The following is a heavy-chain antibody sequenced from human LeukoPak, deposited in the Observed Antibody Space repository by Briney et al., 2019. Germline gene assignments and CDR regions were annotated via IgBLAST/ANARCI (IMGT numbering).Heavy chain of an antibody. Sequence: PGGSLRLSCAASGFNFSNYKMNWVRQAPGKGLEWVSYIGSDGSTIYYADSVKGRFTISRDNSKNTLYLQMNSLRAEDTAVYYCAKMWDHMITFGGVIALHYWGQGTLVTVSS. CDR2: IGSDGSTI. CDR1: GFNFSNYK. CDR3: AKMWDHMITFGGVIALHY. V-gene: IGHV3-48*01. J-gene: IGHJ4*02. D-gene: IGHD3-16*02.